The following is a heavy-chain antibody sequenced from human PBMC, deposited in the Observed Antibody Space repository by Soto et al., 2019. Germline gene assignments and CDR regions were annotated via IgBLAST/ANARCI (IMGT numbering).Heavy chain of an antibody. CDR2: TYFSGRT. CDR3: AGAPDSRVYTFEL. Sequence: TLSLTCTVSCAYISSGGYYWRWHRPHPGKVVEWIGCTYFSGRTHYRPYLKNRVAISLDTSENEFSVKLSSVTAAAEAVYYCAGAPDSRVYTFELCGQGTRVSVS. J-gene: IGHJ4*02. CDR1: CAYISSGGYY. D-gene: IGHD3-22*01. V-gene: IGHV4-31*03.